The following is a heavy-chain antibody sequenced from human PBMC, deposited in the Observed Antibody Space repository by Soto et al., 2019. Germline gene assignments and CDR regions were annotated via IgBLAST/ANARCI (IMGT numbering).Heavy chain of an antibody. V-gene: IGHV1-69*01. J-gene: IGHJ6*02. CDR2: IIPIFGTA. D-gene: IGHD3-16*01. Sequence: QVQLVQSGTEVKKPGSSVKVSCKASVGTFSSYAISWVRQAPGQGLEWMGGIIPIFGTANYALKFQGRVTITADESTHTAYMELSSPTSEDTAIYCCAGERLGDPRYYGMDVWGQGTTVTVSS. CDR1: VGTFSSYA. CDR3: AGERLGDPRYYGMDV.